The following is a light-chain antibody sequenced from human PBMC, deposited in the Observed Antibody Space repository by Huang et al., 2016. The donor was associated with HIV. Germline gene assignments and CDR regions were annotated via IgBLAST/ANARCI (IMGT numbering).Light chain of an antibody. CDR3: MQRIEFPYT. J-gene: IGKJ4*01. Sequence: IVMTQTPLSLPVTPGEPASISCRSSQSLLNSNDGNTYLDWYLQKPGQSPQLLIYPLSYRASGVPDMFSGSGAGTDFTLKISKVEAEDVGVYYCMQRIEFPYTFGGGTKVEIK. V-gene: IGKV2-40*01. CDR1: QSLLNSNDGNTY. CDR2: PLS.